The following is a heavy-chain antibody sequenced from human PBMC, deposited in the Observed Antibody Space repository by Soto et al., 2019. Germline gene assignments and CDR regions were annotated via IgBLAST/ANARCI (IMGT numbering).Heavy chain of an antibody. V-gene: IGHV1-18*01. J-gene: IGHJ4*02. CDR2: ISAYNGNT. CDR3: ARDLALFIAAAGPQGDY. D-gene: IGHD6-13*01. CDR1: GYTFTSYG. Sequence: GASVKVSCKASGYTFTSYGISWVRQAPGQGLEGMGWISAYNGNTNYAQKLQGRVTMTTDTSTSTAYMELRSLRSDDTAVYYCARDLALFIAAAGPQGDYWGQGTLVTVSS.